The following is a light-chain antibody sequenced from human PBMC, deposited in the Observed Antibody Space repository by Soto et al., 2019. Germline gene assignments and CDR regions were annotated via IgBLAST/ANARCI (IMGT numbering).Light chain of an antibody. J-gene: IGKJ5*01. V-gene: IGKV1-5*03. CDR2: KAS. CDR3: QPYNSYPIT. Sequence: DIQMTQSPSTLSASVGDRVTITCRASQSISSWLAWYQQKPGKAPKLLIYKASSLESGVPSRFSGSGSGTEFTLTISSLQPDDFATYYCQPYNSYPITVGQGTRLEIK. CDR1: QSISSW.